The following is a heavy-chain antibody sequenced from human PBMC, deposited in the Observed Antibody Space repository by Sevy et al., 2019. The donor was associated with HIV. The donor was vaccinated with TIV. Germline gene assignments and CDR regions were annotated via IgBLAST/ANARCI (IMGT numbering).Heavy chain of an antibody. D-gene: IGHD3-10*01. V-gene: IGHV4-34*01. CDR3: ARGEYYYGSGSYYKKGNFDY. CDR1: GGSFSGYY. CDR2: INHSGST. J-gene: IGHJ4*02. Sequence: SETLSLTCAVYGGSFSGYYWSWIRQPPGKGLEWIGEINHSGSTNYNPSLKSRVTISVDTSKNQFSLKLSSVTAADTALYYCARGEYYYGSGSYYKKGNFDYWGQGTLVTVSS.